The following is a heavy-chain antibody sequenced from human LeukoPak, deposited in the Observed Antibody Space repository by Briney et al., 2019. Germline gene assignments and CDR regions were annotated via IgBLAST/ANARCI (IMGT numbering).Heavy chain of an antibody. V-gene: IGHV1-8*01. D-gene: IGHD6-13*01. CDR1: GYTFTSYD. CDR2: MNPNSGNT. Sequence: ASVKVSCKASGYTFTSYDINWVRQATGQGLEWMGWMNPNSGNTGYAQKFQGRVTMTRNTSISTAYMELSSLRSEDTAVYYCARGGYSSRPANQVRGVYYYGMDVWGQGTTVSVSS. CDR3: ARGGYSSRPANQVRGVYYYGMDV. J-gene: IGHJ6*02.